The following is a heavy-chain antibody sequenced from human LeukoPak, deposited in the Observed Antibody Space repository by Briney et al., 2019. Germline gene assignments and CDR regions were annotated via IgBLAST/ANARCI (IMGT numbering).Heavy chain of an antibody. V-gene: IGHV1-69*05. Sequence: SVKVSCKASGGTFSSYAISWVRQAPGQGLEWMGGIIPIFGTANYAQKFQGRVTITTDESTSTAYMELSSLRSEDTAVYYCARDGVAAAGYNWFDPWGQGTLVTVSS. D-gene: IGHD6-13*01. CDR2: IIPIFGTA. CDR1: GGTFSSYA. J-gene: IGHJ5*02. CDR3: ARDGVAAAGYNWFDP.